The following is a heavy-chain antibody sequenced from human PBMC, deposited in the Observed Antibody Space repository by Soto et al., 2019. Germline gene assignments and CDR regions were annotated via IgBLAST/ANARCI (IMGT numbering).Heavy chain of an antibody. CDR3: AKVGGVFVSAYYYDGKDV. V-gene: IGHV3-23*01. CDR1: GFTFSSYA. CDR2: ISGSGGST. J-gene: IGHJ6*02. Sequence: GGSLRLSCAASGFTFSSYAMSWVRQAPGKGLEWVSAISGSGGSTYYADSVKGRFTISRDNSKNTLYLQMNSLRAEDTAVYYCAKVGGVFVSAYYYDGKDVWGLGAAVTVS. D-gene: IGHD6-25*01.